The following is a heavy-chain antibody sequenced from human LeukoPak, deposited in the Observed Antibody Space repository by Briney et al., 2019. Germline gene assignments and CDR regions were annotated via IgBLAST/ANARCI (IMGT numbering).Heavy chain of an antibody. CDR2: INHSGST. J-gene: IGHJ4*02. Sequence: RASETLSLTCAVYGGSFSGYYWSWIRQPPGKGLEWIGEINHSGSTNYNPSLKSRVTISVDTSKNQFSLKLSSVTAADTAVYYCARIGYSSGWYCDYWGQGTLVTVSS. D-gene: IGHD6-19*01. CDR3: ARIGYSSGWYCDY. V-gene: IGHV4-34*01. CDR1: GGSFSGYY.